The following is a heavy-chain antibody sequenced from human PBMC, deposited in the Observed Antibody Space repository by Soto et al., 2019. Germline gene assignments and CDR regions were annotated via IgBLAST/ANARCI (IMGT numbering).Heavy chain of an antibody. CDR1: GGSVSTDDYY. Sequence: SETLSLTCSVSGGSVSTDDYYWSWIRQPPGRGLEWIGYIFYSGTTFYNPSLKSRVTISVDTSKNQFSLNLSTVTAADTAVYYCARDRRMIDNSYFDSWGQGALVTVSS. J-gene: IGHJ4*02. CDR3: ARDRRMIDNSYFDS. D-gene: IGHD3-22*01. CDR2: IFYSGTT. V-gene: IGHV4-30-4*01.